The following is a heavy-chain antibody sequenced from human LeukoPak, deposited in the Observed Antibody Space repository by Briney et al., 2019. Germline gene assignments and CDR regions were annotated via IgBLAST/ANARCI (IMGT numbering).Heavy chain of an antibody. D-gene: IGHD3/OR15-3a*01. J-gene: IGHJ4*02. CDR3: ARGLRTGRQQFDY. CDR1: GFTFDDYD. CDR2: ILGDGGTT. V-gene: IGHV3-43*02. Sequence: QAGGSLRLSCVASGFTFDDYDMHWVRQAPGKGLEWVSLILGDGGTTYYADSVKGRFTISRDNSKNSLYLHMNSLRSEDTALYYCARGLRTGRQQFDYWGQGTLVTVSS.